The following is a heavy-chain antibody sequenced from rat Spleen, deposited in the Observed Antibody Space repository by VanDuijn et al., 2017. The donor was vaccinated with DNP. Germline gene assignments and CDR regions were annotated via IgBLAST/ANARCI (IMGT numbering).Heavy chain of an antibody. Sequence: EVQLVESGGGLVQPGRSLKLSCAASGFTFSDYYMAWVRQAPTRGLEWVAYIGSDGYAPYYGVSVKGRFTISRDTAKSTLYLQMNSLRSEDTATYYCARHGTTEADRFAYWGQGTLVTVSS. V-gene: IGHV5-22*01. CDR3: ARHGTTEADRFAY. D-gene: IGHD1-11*01. CDR2: IGSDGYAP. CDR1: GFTFSDYY. J-gene: IGHJ3*01.